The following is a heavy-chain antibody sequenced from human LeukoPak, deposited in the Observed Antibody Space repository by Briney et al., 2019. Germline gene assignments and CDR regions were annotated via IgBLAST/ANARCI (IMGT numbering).Heavy chain of an antibody. V-gene: IGHV3-30*18. CDR2: ISYDGSNK. CDR3: AKRQLKDIVVVVAATLGAFDI. D-gene: IGHD2-15*01. Sequence: PGGSLRLSCAASGFTFSSYGMHWVRQAPGKGLEWVAVISYDGSNKYYADSVKGRFTISRDNSKNTLYPQMNSLRAEDTAVYYCAKRQLKDIVVVVAATLGAFDIWGQGTMVTVSS. CDR1: GFTFSSYG. J-gene: IGHJ3*02.